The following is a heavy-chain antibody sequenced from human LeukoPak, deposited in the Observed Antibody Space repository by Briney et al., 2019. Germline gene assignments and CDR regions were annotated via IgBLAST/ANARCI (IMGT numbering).Heavy chain of an antibody. V-gene: IGHV4-39*02. J-gene: IGHJ4*02. CDR2: IYYSGST. CDR1: GGSISSSSYY. CDR3: AREGGGFGELTEFDY. D-gene: IGHD3-10*01. Sequence: RPSETLSLTCTVSGGSISSSSYYWGWIRQPPGKGLEWIGSIYYSGSTYYNPSLKSRVTISVDTSKNQFSLKLSSVTAADTAVYYCAREGGGFGELTEFDYWGQGTLVTVSS.